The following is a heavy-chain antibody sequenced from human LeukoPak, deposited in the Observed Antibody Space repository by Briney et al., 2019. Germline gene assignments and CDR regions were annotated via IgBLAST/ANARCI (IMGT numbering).Heavy chain of an antibody. CDR2: ISAYNGKT. J-gene: IGHJ5*02. D-gene: IGHD3-10*01. V-gene: IGHV1-18*01. CDR3: ARLELAWSGDLFYGKKNWFDP. Sequence: ASVKVSFKASGYRYTSYGITWVRQAPGQGLEWMGWISAYNGKTDYAQRFQGRVTMTTDSSTSTAYMELRSLRSDDTAVYYCARLELAWSGDLFYGKKNWFDPWGQGTLVTVSS. CDR1: GYRYTSYG.